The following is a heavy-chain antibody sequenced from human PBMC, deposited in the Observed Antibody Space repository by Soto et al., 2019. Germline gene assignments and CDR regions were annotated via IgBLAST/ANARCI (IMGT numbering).Heavy chain of an antibody. CDR2: ISYDGSNK. CDR1: GFTFSSYG. V-gene: IGHV3-30*18. Sequence: PGGSLRLSCAASGFTFSSYGMHWVRQAPGKGLEWVAVISYDGSNKYYADSVKGRFTISRDNSKNTLYLQMNSLRAEDTAVYYCAKEKLRFLEWFPDYWGQGTRVTVSS. D-gene: IGHD3-3*01. CDR3: AKEKLRFLEWFPDY. J-gene: IGHJ4*02.